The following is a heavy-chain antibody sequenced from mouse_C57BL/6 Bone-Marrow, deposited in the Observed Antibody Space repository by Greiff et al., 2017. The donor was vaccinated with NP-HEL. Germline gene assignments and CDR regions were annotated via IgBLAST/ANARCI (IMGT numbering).Heavy chain of an antibody. D-gene: IGHD1-1*01. Sequence: EVQGVESGGGLVKPGGSLKLSCAASGFTFSSYTMSWVRQTPEKRLEWVATISGGGGNTYYPDSVKGRFTISRDNAKNTLYLQMSSLRSEDTALYYCARRDGSYYAMDYWGQGTSVTVSS. CDR1: GFTFSSYT. CDR2: ISGGGGNT. V-gene: IGHV5-9*01. J-gene: IGHJ4*01. CDR3: ARRDGSYYAMDY.